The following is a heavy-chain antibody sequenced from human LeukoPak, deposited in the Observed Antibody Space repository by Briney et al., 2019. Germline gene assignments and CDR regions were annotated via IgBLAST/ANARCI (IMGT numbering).Heavy chain of an antibody. CDR1: GGTFSSYA. Sequence: SVKVSCKASGGTFSSYAISWVRQAPGQGLEWMGGIIPIFGTANYAQKFQGRVTITTDESTSTAYMELGSLRSEDTAVYHCATSTYYYDSSGYYYYYMDVWGKGTTVTVSS. V-gene: IGHV1-69*05. J-gene: IGHJ6*03. CDR3: ATSTYYYDSSGYYYYYMDV. CDR2: IIPIFGTA. D-gene: IGHD3-22*01.